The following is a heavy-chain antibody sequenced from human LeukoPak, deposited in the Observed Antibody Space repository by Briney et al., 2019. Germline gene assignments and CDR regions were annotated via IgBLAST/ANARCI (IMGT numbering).Heavy chain of an antibody. CDR1: GFTFSSYG. Sequence: GGSLRLSCAASGFTFSSYGMNWVRQAPGKGLEWVSSISSSSSYIYYADSVKGRFTISRDNAKNSLYLQMSSLRAEDTAVYYCASGGQGTFDYWGQGTLVTVSS. D-gene: IGHD1-1*01. J-gene: IGHJ4*02. CDR2: ISSSSSYI. CDR3: ASGGQGTFDY. V-gene: IGHV3-21*01.